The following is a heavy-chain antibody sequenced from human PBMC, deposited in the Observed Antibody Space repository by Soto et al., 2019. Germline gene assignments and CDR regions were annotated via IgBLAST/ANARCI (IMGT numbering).Heavy chain of an antibody. CDR2: INSDGTTT. CDR3: ARDVSYSMDV. CDR1: GFTFSSHW. Sequence: GGSLRLSCEVSGFTFSSHWMHWVRQAPGKGLVWVSYINSDGTTTTHADSVKGRFTISRDNAKSTLYLQMNSLRAEDTAVYYCARDVSYSMDVWGQGTTVTV. J-gene: IGHJ6*02. V-gene: IGHV3-74*01.